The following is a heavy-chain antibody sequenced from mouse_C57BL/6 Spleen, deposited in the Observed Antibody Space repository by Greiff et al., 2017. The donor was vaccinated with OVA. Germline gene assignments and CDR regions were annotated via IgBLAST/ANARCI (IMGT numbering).Heavy chain of an antibody. Sequence: EVQLQESGPGLVKPSQSLSLTCSVTGYSITSGYYWNWIRQFPGNKLEWMGYISYDGSNNYNPSLKNRISITRDTSKNQFFLKLNSVTTEDTATYYCARGADYNWYFDVWGTGTTVTVSS. CDR2: ISYDGSN. CDR1: GYSITSGYY. V-gene: IGHV3-6*01. J-gene: IGHJ1*03. CDR3: ARGADYNWYFDV. D-gene: IGHD2-4*01.